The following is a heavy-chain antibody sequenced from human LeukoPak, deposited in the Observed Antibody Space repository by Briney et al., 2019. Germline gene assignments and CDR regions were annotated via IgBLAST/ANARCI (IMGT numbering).Heavy chain of an antibody. CDR1: GGSISSGGYS. Sequence: SQTLSLTCAVSGGSISSGGYSWSWIRQPPGKGLEWIGYIYHSGSTYYNPSLKSRVTISVDRSKNQFSLKLSSVTAADTAVYYCARGGPAALNWFDPWGQGPLVTVSS. CDR2: IYHSGST. V-gene: IGHV4-30-2*01. J-gene: IGHJ5*02. D-gene: IGHD2-2*01. CDR3: ARGGPAALNWFDP.